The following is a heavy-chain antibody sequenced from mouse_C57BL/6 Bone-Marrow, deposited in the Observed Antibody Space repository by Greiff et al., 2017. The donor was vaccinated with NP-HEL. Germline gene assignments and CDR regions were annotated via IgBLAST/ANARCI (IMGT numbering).Heavy chain of an antibody. CDR1: GFTFSDYG. Sequence: EVMLVESGGGLVKPGGSLKLSCAASGFTFSDYGMHWVRQAPEKGLEWVAYISSGSSTIYYAVTVKGRFTISRDNAKNTLFLQMTSLRSEDTAMYYCARPGDGYAMDYWGQGTSVTVSS. V-gene: IGHV5-17*01. D-gene: IGHD2-3*01. J-gene: IGHJ4*01. CDR3: ARPGDGYAMDY. CDR2: ISSGSSTI.